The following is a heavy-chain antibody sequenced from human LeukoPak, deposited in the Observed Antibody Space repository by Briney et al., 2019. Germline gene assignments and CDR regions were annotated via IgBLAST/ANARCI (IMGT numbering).Heavy chain of an antibody. J-gene: IGHJ4*02. CDR2: INHSGST. D-gene: IGHD4-11*01. CDR3: ASHTVTTGY. CDR1: GGSFSSYY. V-gene: IGHV4-34*01. Sequence: SETLSLTCAVYGGSFSSYYWSWIRQPPGKGLEWIGEINHSGSTNYNPSLKSRVTISVDTSKNQFSLKLSSVTAADTAVYYCASHTVTTGYWGQGTLVTVSS.